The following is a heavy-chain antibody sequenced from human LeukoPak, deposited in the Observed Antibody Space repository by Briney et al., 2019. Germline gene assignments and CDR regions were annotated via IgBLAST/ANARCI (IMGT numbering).Heavy chain of an antibody. J-gene: IGHJ5*02. V-gene: IGHV1-2*02. Sequence: ASVKVSCKASGYTFTGYYMHWVRQAPGQGLEWMGWINPNSGGTNYAQKFQGRVTMTRDTSISTAYMELSRLRSDDTAVYYCARSFEVTEGDWFDPWGQGTLVTVSS. D-gene: IGHD3-16*01. CDR3: ARSFEVTEGDWFDP. CDR2: INPNSGGT. CDR1: GYTFTGYY.